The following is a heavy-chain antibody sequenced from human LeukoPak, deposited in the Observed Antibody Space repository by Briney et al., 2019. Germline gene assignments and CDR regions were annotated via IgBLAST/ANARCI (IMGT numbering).Heavy chain of an antibody. CDR1: GGSISSYY. J-gene: IGHJ5*02. V-gene: IGHV4-4*07. CDR3: ARDVVPAAMMNWFDP. D-gene: IGHD2-2*01. CDR2: IYTSGST. Sequence: PSETLSLTCTVSGGSISSYYWSWIRQPAGKGLEWIGRIYTSGSTNYNPSLKSRVTMSVDTSKNQFSLKLSSVTAADTAVYYCARDVVPAAMMNWFDPWGQGTLVTVSS.